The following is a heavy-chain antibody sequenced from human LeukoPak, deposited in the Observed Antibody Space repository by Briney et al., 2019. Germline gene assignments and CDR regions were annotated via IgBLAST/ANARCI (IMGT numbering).Heavy chain of an antibody. D-gene: IGHD1-14*01. CDR3: AKGAQADRYYYYYYGMDV. CDR2: ISGSGGST. J-gene: IGHJ6*02. Sequence: GGSLRLSCAASGFTFSSYAMSWVRQAPGKGLEWVSAISGSGGSTYYADSVKGRFTISGDNSKNTLYLQMNSLRAEDTAVYYCAKGAQADRYYYYYYGMDVWGQGTTVTVSS. CDR1: GFTFSSYA. V-gene: IGHV3-23*01.